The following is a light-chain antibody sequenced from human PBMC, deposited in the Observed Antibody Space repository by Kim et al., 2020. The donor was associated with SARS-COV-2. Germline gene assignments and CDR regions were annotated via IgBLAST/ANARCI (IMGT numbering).Light chain of an antibody. J-gene: IGKJ1*01. V-gene: IGKV3-15*01. CDR1: QSVSSN. CDR3: QQYNNWPPWT. CDR2: GAS. Sequence: VSPGERATLSCRARQSVSSNLAWYQQKPGQAPRLLIYGASTRATGIPARFSGSGSGTEFTLTISSLQSEDFAVYYCQQYNNWPPWTFGQGTKVDIK.